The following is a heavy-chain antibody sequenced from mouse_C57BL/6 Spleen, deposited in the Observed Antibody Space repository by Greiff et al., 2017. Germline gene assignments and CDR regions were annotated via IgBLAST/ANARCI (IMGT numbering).Heavy chain of an antibody. V-gene: IGHV1-52*01. D-gene: IGHD2-2*01. CDR3: ARRGVTGDWCDY. J-gene: IGHJ2*01. CDR2: IDPSDSET. Sequence: VQLQQPGAELVRPGSSVKLSCKASGYTFTSYWMHWVKQRPIQGLEWIGNIDPSDSETHYNQQFKDKATLTVDKSSSTAYMQLSSLTSEESAVYYCARRGVTGDWCDYWGQGTTLTVSS. CDR1: GYTFTSYW.